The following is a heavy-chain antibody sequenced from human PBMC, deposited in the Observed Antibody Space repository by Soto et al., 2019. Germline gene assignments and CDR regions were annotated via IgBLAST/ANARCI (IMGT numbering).Heavy chain of an antibody. CDR1: VYTFTSYG. D-gene: IGHD1-26*01. CDR2: ISAYNGNT. CDR3: ATMPGSYSFDS. V-gene: IGHV1-18*01. Sequence: ASVNVSCKASVYTFTSYGISWVRQAPGQGLEWMGWISAYNGNTNYAQKLQGRVTMTTDTSTSTAYMELRSLRSDDTAVYYCATMPGSYSFDSWGQGTLVTVSS. J-gene: IGHJ4*02.